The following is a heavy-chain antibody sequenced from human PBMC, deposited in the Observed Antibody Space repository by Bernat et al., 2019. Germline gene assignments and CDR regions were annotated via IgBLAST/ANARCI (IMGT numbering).Heavy chain of an antibody. CDR1: GGSISSNNYY. Sequence: QVQLQESGPGLVKPSQTLSLTCTVSGGSISSNNYYWGWIRQPPGKGLDWIGSIHHSGSTYYNPSLESRVTVLVDTSKNQFSLKLSSVTAADTAVYYCASHYNWNDGGLADYWGQGTLVNVSS. J-gene: IGHJ4*02. CDR3: ASHYNWNDGGLADY. CDR2: IHHSGST. V-gene: IGHV4-39*01. D-gene: IGHD1-20*01.